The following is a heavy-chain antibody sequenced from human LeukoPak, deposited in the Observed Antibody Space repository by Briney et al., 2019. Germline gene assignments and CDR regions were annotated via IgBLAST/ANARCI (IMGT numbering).Heavy chain of an antibody. CDR2: INLKIGGT. V-gene: IGHV1-2*02. D-gene: IGHD1-26*01. J-gene: IGHJ4*02. Sequence: ASVRDSCEPSGYTFTESYFRSGRQAPGQGLEWMGWINLKIGGTNYAQKFQGRVTMTRDTSISTAYLELSRLKSDDTAVYYCASDSLLDSAVTPFPFSYSGQGTLVTVSS. CDR3: ASDSLLDSAVTPFPFSY. CDR1: GYTFTESY.